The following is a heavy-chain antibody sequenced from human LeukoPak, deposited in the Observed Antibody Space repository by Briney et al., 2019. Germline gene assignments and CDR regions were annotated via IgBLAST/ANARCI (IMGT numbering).Heavy chain of an antibody. Sequence: SETLSLTCTVSGGSISSYYWSWIRQPPGKGLEWIGEINHSGSTNYNPSLKSRVTISEDTSKNQFSLRLTSVTAADTAVYYCARGRPSLRYFDSSVAYYFDYWGQGTLVTVSS. D-gene: IGHD3-9*01. CDR3: ARGRPSLRYFDSSVAYYFDY. V-gene: IGHV4-34*01. CDR1: GGSISSYY. CDR2: INHSGST. J-gene: IGHJ4*02.